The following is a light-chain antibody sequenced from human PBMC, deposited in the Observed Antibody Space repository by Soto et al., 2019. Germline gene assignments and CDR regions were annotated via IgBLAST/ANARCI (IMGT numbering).Light chain of an antibody. CDR1: QSVLSSSNNKNF. J-gene: IGKJ5*01. Sequence: DFVMTQSPDSLAVTLCDISTISFNSSQSVLSSSNNKNFLAWFQQKPGQPPKLLISWASTRESGVPDRFSGSGSGTDFTLTISSLQAEDVAVYYCQQYNSDPITFGQGTRLEIK. CDR2: WAS. V-gene: IGKV4-1*01. CDR3: QQYNSDPIT.